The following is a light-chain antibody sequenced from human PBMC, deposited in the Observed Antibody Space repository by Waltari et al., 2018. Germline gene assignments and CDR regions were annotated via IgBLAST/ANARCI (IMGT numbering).Light chain of an antibody. J-gene: IGKJ2*01. Sequence: DIQMTQSPSSLSASVGDRVTITCRASQNIDGFLNLYPQKPGKATKLLIYAASTLQRGVSSSFTGSGSGTYFTLSITSQQPEDVATYYCQQSYSTPLYSFGQGTKLEIK. CDR1: QNIDGF. CDR2: AAS. CDR3: QQSYSTPLYS. V-gene: IGKV1-39*01.